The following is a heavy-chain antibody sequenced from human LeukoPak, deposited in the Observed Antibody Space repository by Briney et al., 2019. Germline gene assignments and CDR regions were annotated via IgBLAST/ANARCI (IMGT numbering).Heavy chain of an antibody. CDR3: ARLTLNWDAFDI. V-gene: IGHV3-23*01. D-gene: IGHD1-1*01. J-gene: IGHJ3*02. CDR1: GFTFSSYA. CDR2: ISVSGGST. Sequence: GSLRLSCAASGFTFSSYAMSWVRQAPGKGLEWVSAISVSGGSTYYADSVKGRFTISRDNSKNTLYLQMNSLRAEDTAVYYCARLTLNWDAFDIWGQGTMVTVSS.